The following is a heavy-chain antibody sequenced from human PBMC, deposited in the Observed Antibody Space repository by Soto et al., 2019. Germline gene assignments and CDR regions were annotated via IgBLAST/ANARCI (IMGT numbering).Heavy chain of an antibody. D-gene: IGHD3-22*01. J-gene: IGHJ4*02. CDR1: GFTFNTAW. CDR3: ARDRDSSGYYAYFDC. Sequence: GSLRLSCAASGFTFNTAWMSWVRQAPGKGLEWVGRIKSKTDGGTTDFAAPVKGRFTISRDDSKNTLYLQMHSLRVEDTALYYCARDRDSSGYYAYFDCWGQGTLVTVST. V-gene: IGHV3-15*01. CDR2: IKSKTDGGTT.